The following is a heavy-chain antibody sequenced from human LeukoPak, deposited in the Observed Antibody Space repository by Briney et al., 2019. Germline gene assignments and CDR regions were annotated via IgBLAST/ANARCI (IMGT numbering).Heavy chain of an antibody. J-gene: IGHJ4*02. Sequence: PGRSLRLSCAASGFTFSTYGMPWVRQAPGKGLEWVAVIRNDGSNKDYADSVKGRFTISRDNSKNTLYLQMNSLRAEDTAMYYCPRDQDEGCFDYWGQGTLVTVSS. D-gene: IGHD2-8*01. CDR2: IRNDGSNK. CDR3: PRDQDEGCFDY. CDR1: GFTFSTYG. V-gene: IGHV3-33*01.